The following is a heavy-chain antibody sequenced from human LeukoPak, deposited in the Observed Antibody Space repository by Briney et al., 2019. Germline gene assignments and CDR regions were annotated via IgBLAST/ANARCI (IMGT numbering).Heavy chain of an antibody. CDR2: IYTSGST. J-gene: IGHJ4*02. CDR3: ARDYYDSSGYYPFDY. D-gene: IGHD3-22*01. Sequence: PSETLSLTCTLSGGFISSYYWSWIRHPDEKGLEWIGRIYTSGSTNYNPSVKGRVTMSVDTSKNQFSPKLSSVTAADTAVYYCARDYYDSSGYYPFDYWGQGTLVTVSS. V-gene: IGHV4-4*07. CDR1: GGFISSYY.